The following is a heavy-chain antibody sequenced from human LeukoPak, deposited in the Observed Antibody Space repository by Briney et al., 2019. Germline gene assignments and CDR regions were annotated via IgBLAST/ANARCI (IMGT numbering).Heavy chain of an antibody. Sequence: GGSLRLSCAASGFTFISYNMNWVRQAPGKGLEWVSCISSSSSYIYYADSVKGRFTISRDNAKNSLYLQMNSLRAEDTAVYYCAELGITMIGGVWGKGTTVTISS. CDR2: ISSSSSYI. CDR3: AELGITMIGGV. D-gene: IGHD3-10*02. V-gene: IGHV3-21*01. CDR1: GFTFISYN. J-gene: IGHJ6*04.